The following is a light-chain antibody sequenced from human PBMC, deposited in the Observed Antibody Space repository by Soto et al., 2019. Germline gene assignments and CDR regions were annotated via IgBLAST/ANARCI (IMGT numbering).Light chain of an antibody. CDR3: SSYTSSSIDYV. V-gene: IGLV2-14*01. CDR1: SSDVGGYNY. Sequence: QLVLTQPASVSGSPGQAITISCTGTSSDVGGYNYVSWYQQHPCKAPKLMIYAVSNRPSGVSNRFSGSKSGNTASLTISGLQAEDEADYYCSSYTSSSIDYVFGTGTKLTVL. J-gene: IGLJ1*01. CDR2: AVS.